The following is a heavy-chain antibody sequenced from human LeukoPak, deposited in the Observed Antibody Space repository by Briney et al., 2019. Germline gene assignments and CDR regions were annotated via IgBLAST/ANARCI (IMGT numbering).Heavy chain of an antibody. CDR2: IYQGEST. J-gene: IGHJ6*03. CDR3: ARHEANYYYYYMDV. CDR1: GGTVNSVTYY. V-gene: IGHV4-39*01. D-gene: IGHD3-10*01. Sequence: KPSTTLSLTCAVSGGTVNSVTYYWAWVRQPPGKGLEWIGSIYQGESTYSNPSLESRVSMSVDTSKNQFSLRLTSVTAADTAVYYRARHEANYYYYYMDVWGEGTTVTVSS.